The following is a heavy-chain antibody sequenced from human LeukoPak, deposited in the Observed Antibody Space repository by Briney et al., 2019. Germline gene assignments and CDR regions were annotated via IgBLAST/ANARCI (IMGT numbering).Heavy chain of an antibody. J-gene: IGHJ3*02. CDR2: INHSGST. D-gene: IGHD3-16*01. CDR3: TRSAHAWDAFDI. CDR1: GGSFSGYY. Sequence: SETLSLTCAVYGGSFSGYYWSWIRQPPGKGLEWIGEINHSGSTNYNPSLKSRVTISVDTSKNQFSLKLSSVTAADTAVYYCTRSAHAWDAFDIWGQGTMVTVSS. V-gene: IGHV4-34*01.